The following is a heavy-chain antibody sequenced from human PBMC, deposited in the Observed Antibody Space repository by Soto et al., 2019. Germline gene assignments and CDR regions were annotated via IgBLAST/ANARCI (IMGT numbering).Heavy chain of an antibody. CDR3: ATPRRRSSGYIKYIEH. Sequence: SETLSHPCTVSGGTISRRTNYWGWIRQPPGKGLEWLGSIYDSGSTYYNPSLKSRVTISVDASKNQFSLKLNSVTAADTAVYYCATPRRRSSGYIKYIEHWGQGTLVTVS. CDR1: GGTISRRTNY. D-gene: IGHD3-22*01. J-gene: IGHJ1*01. V-gene: IGHV4-39*01. CDR2: IYDSGST.